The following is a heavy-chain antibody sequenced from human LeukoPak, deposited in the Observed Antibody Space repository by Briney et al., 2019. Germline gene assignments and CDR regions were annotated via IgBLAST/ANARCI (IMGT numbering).Heavy chain of an antibody. V-gene: IGHV1-18*01. J-gene: IGHJ5*02. Sequence: GAAVKLSCPASGYTFTRYGIIWVGPAPGKGLEWMGWISAYNGNTNYAQKLEGRVTMTTDTSTSTAYMELRSLRSDDTAVYYCARRNHDILTESDWFDPWGQGTLVTVCS. CDR2: ISAYNGNT. CDR1: GYTFTRYG. D-gene: IGHD3-9*01. CDR3: ARRNHDILTESDWFDP.